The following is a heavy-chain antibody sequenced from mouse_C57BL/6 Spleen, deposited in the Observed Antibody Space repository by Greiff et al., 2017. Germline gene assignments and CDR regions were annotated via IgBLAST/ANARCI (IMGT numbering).Heavy chain of an antibody. CDR2: IYPGSGST. J-gene: IGHJ1*03. CDR1: GYTFTSYW. CDR3: ARYYYGSSYVWYFDV. V-gene: IGHV1-55*01. D-gene: IGHD1-1*01. Sequence: QVQLQQPGAELVKPGASVKMSCKASGYTFTSYWITWVKQRPGQGLEWIGDIYPGSGSTNYNEKFKSKATLTVDTSSSTAYMQLSRLTSEDSAVYYCARYYYGSSYVWYFDVWGTGTTVTVSS.